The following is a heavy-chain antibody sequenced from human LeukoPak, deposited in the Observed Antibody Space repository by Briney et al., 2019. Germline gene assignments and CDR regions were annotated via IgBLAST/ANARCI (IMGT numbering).Heavy chain of an antibody. CDR2: IHYSGNT. V-gene: IGHV4-59*01. D-gene: IGHD3-16*01. J-gene: IGHJ4*02. CDR3: ARTLEGWPQFGYFDY. Sequence: PSETLSLTCTVSGGSISSYYWSWIRQPPGKGLEWIGYIHYSGNTNYNPSLKSRVTISVDTSKNQFSLKLSSVTAADTAVYYCARTLEGWPQFGYFDYWGQGTLVTVSS. CDR1: GGSISSYY.